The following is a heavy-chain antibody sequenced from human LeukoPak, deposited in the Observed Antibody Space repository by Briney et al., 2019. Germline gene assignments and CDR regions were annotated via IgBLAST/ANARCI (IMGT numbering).Heavy chain of an antibody. D-gene: IGHD4-17*01. CDR1: GLTFDDYA. Sequence: GGSLRLSCAASGLTFDDYAMHWVRQAPGKGLEGVSGISWNSGSIGYADSVKGRFTISRDNAKNSLYLQMNSLRAEDTALYYCAGGNYGDYWYFDLWGRGTLVTVSS. V-gene: IGHV3-9*01. CDR2: ISWNSGSI. CDR3: AGGNYGDYWYFDL. J-gene: IGHJ2*01.